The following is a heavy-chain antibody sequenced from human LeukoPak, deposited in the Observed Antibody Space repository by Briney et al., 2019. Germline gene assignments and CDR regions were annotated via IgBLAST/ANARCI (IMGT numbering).Heavy chain of an antibody. D-gene: IGHD2-15*01. Sequence: GASVKVSCKASGYTFTSYGISWVRQAPGQGLEWMGWISAYNGNTNYAQKLQGRVTMTTDTSTSTAYMELRSLRSGDTAVYYCARDPRYCSGGGCPTRFYYFDYWGQGTLVTVSS. V-gene: IGHV1-18*01. CDR2: ISAYNGNT. CDR3: ARDPRYCSGGGCPTRFYYFDY. J-gene: IGHJ4*02. CDR1: GYTFTSYG.